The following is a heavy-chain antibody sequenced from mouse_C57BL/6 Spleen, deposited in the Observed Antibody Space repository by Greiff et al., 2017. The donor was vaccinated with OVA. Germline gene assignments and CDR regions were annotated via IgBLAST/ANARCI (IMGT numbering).Heavy chain of an antibody. V-gene: IGHV1-55*01. CDR2: IYPGSGST. D-gene: IGHD2-10*02. CDR3: ARRGYGNPYYAMDY. CDR1: GYTFTSYW. Sequence: VKLQQPGAELVKPGASVKMSCKASGYTFTSYWITWVKQRPGQGLEWIGDIYPGSGSTNYNEKFKSKATLTVDTSSSTAYMQLSSLTSEDSAVYYCARRGYGNPYYAMDYWGQGTSVTVSS. J-gene: IGHJ4*01.